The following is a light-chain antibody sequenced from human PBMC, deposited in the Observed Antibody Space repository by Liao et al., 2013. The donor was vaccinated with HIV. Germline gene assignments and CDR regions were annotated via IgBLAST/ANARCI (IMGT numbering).Light chain of an antibody. CDR3: QAWDMTTGWM. V-gene: IGLV3-21*01. J-gene: IGLJ3*02. CDR2: QDN. CDR1: NIGTKS. Sequence: SYVLTQPPSVSVAPGKTARITCGGNNIGTKSVHWYQQKPGQSPLLVIFQDNGRPSRIPDRFSGSNSGDTATLTISGTQPMDEADYYCQAWDMTTGWMFGGGTKLTVL.